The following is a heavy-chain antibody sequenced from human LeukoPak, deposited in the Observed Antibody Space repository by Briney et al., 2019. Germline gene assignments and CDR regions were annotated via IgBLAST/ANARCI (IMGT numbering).Heavy chain of an antibody. CDR3: ARVQLGWYANC. Sequence: PSETLSLTRTVSGYSISSDYYWGWVRQPPGKGLEWIGCIYHSGSTYYNPSLKSRVIISVDTSKNQFSLKLSSVTAEETAVYYCARVQLGWYANCWGQGTLVTVSS. V-gene: IGHV4-38-2*02. CDR1: GYSISSDYY. D-gene: IGHD6-19*01. CDR2: IYHSGST. J-gene: IGHJ4*02.